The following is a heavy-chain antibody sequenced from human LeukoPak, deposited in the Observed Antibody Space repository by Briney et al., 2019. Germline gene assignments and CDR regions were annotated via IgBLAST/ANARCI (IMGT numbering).Heavy chain of an antibody. J-gene: IGHJ4*02. D-gene: IGHD3-22*01. CDR2: ISGSGGST. CDR1: GFTFSSCA. CDR3: AKGYRGSGYYYVAYPFDH. Sequence: GGSLRLSCAASGFTFSSCAMSWVRQAPGKGLEWVSAISGSGGSTYYADSVKGRFTISRDNSKNTLYLQMNSLRAEDTAVYYCAKGYRGSGYYYVAYPFDHWGQGTLVTVSS. V-gene: IGHV3-23*01.